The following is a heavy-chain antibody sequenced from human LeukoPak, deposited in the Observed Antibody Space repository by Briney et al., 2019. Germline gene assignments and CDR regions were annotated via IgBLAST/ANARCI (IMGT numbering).Heavy chain of an antibody. V-gene: IGHV3-73*01. J-gene: IGHJ4*02. CDR3: TSGSGSYRDY. CDR1: GFTFSNAW. Sequence: GGSLRLSCATSGFTFSNAWMSRVRQAPGKGLEWVGRIRSKANSYATAYAASVKGRFTISRDDSKNTAYLQMNSLKTEDTAVYYCTSGSGSYRDYWGQGTLVTVSS. CDR2: IRSKANSYAT. D-gene: IGHD1-26*01.